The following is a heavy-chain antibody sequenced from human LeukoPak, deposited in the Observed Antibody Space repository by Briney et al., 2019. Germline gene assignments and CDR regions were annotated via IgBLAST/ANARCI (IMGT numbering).Heavy chain of an antibody. V-gene: IGHV3-7*04. CDR1: GFTFSSHW. CDR3: ARVRPGELPLEY. J-gene: IGHJ4*02. CDR2: INQDGSEK. Sequence: PGGSLRLSCAASGFTFSSHWMTWVRQAPGKGLEWVTNINQDGSEKYYVDSVKGRFTVSRDNAQNSLYLQMNSLRAEDTAVYYCARVRPGELPLEYWGQGTLVTVSS. D-gene: IGHD1-7*01.